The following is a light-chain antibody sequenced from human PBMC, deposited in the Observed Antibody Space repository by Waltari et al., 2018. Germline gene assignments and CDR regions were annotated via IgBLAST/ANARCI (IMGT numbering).Light chain of an antibody. V-gene: IGKV3-20*01. CDR3: QQYSSAPNT. CDR2: GAS. CDR1: QSVSSSY. J-gene: IGKJ2*01. Sequence: IVLTQSPGNLSLTPGERAALSCRASQSVSSSYLAWYQQKPDQAPRLLIYGASNRATGIPDRFSGSGSGTDFTLTISRLEPEDFAVYFCQQYSSAPNTFGQGTKLEIK.